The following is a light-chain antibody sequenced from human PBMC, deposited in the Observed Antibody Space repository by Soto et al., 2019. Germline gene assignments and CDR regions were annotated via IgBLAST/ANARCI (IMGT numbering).Light chain of an antibody. J-gene: IGKJ4*01. CDR3: QQYGSSVT. Sequence: EIVLTQSPGSLSLSPGERATLSCRASQSVYNNYIAWYQQSPGQAPRVLIYGASTRATGTPDRFSGSGSGTDFTLTITRLEPEDSALYYCQQYGSSVTFGRGTKVDIK. CDR2: GAS. CDR1: QSVYNNY. V-gene: IGKV3-20*01.